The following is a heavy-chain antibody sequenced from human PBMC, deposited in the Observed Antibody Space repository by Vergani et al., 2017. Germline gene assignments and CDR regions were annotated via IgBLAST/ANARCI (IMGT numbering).Heavy chain of an antibody. CDR3: ARDPTYYYDSSGYFDY. Sequence: EVQLLESGGGLVQPGGSLRLSCAASGFTFSNYAMNWVRQAPGEGLEWVSAVSGSGGRTYYADSVKGRFTISRDNSKSTLYLQINSLRAEDTAVYYCARDPTYYYDSSGYFDYWGQGTLVTVSS. J-gene: IGHJ4*02. D-gene: IGHD3-22*01. CDR1: GFTFSNYA. CDR2: VSGSGGRT. V-gene: IGHV3-23*01.